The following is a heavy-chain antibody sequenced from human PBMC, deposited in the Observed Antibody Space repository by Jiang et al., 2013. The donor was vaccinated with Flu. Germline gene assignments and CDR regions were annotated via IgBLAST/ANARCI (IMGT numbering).Heavy chain of an antibody. CDR3: AHIQEYESGGYDVIDAFDV. CDR2: IYWDDDE. D-gene: IGHD3-22*01. Sequence: IRQPPGKALEWLAVIYWDDDERYSPSLKSRLTITKDTSKNNVVLIMTKMDPEDTATYYCAHIQEYESGGYDVIDAFDVWGQGTLVTVSS. J-gene: IGHJ3*01. V-gene: IGHV2-5*02.